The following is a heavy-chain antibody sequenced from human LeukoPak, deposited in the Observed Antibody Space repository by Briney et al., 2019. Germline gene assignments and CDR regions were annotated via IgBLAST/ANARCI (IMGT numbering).Heavy chain of an antibody. Sequence: PSETLSLTCTVSGGSISSYYWSWIRQPAGKGLEWIGRIYTSGSTNYNPSLKSRVTMSVDTSKNQFSLKLSSVTAADTAVYYCARGGRCSSTSCYVLFLTPPDAFDIWGQGTMVTVSS. D-gene: IGHD2-2*01. CDR2: IYTSGST. CDR1: GGSISSYY. CDR3: ARGGRCSSTSCYVLFLTPPDAFDI. V-gene: IGHV4-4*07. J-gene: IGHJ3*02.